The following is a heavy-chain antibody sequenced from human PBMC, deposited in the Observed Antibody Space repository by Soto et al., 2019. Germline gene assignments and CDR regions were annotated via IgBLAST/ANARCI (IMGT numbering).Heavy chain of an antibody. V-gene: IGHV4-59*01. J-gene: IGHJ3*02. CDR1: GGSISSYY. CDR3: ARVRRYSGSYLDAFDI. D-gene: IGHD1-26*01. CDR2: IYYSGST. Sequence: SETLSLTCTVSGGSISSYYWSWIRQPPGKGLEWIGYIYYSGSTNYNPSLKSRVTISVDTSKNQFSLKLSSVTAADTAVYYCARVRRYSGSYLDAFDIWGQGTMVTVSS.